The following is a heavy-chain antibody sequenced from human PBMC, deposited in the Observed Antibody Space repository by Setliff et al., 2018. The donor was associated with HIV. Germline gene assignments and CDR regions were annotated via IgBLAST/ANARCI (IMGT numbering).Heavy chain of an antibody. CDR3: YIQLWPPLVDY. CDR2: IIPMYGVT. D-gene: IGHD5-18*01. Sequence: SVKVSCKASGGTFSSYVISWVRQAPGQGPEWMGGIIPMYGVTNYAQKFQGRVTITTDESTSTAYMELRSLRSDDTAVYYCYIQLWPPLVDYWGQGTLVTVSS. J-gene: IGHJ4*02. V-gene: IGHV1-69*05. CDR1: GGTFSSYV.